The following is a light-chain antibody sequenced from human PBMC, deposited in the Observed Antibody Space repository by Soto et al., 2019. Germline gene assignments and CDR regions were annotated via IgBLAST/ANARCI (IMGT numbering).Light chain of an antibody. CDR1: RSDVGAYNY. Sequence: QSVLTQPASVSGSPGQSIAISCTGTRSDVGAYNYVSWYQQHPGKAPKLMISEVTNRPSGVSDRFSGSKPGNTASLTISGLQAEDEADYYCSSVTRRFTFVFGTGTKVTVL. CDR3: SSVTRRFTFV. CDR2: EVT. V-gene: IGLV2-14*01. J-gene: IGLJ1*01.